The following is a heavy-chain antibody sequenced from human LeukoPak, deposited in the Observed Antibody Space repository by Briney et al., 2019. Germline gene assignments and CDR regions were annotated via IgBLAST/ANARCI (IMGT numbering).Heavy chain of an antibody. J-gene: IGHJ3*02. CDR3: ARDLGYCSSTSCYVAAFDI. Sequence: GGSLRLSCAASGFTFSSYSMNWVRQAPGKGLEWVSSISSSSSYIYYADSVKGRFTISRDNAKNSPYLQMNSLRAEDTAVYYCARDLGYCSSTSCYVAAFDIWGQGTMVTVSS. CDR2: ISSSSSYI. CDR1: GFTFSSYS. D-gene: IGHD2-2*01. V-gene: IGHV3-21*01.